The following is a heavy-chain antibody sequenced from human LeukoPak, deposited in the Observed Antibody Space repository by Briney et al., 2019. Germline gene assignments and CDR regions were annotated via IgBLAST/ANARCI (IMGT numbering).Heavy chain of an antibody. CDR2: INPNSGGT. V-gene: IGHV1-2*02. D-gene: IGHD2-2*01. CDR3: ASGYCSSTSCYDWFDP. J-gene: IGHJ5*02. Sequence: GASVKVSCKASGYTFTGYYMHWVRQAPGQGLEWMGWINPNSGGTNYAQKSQGRVTMTRDTSISTAYMELSRLRSDDTAVYYCASGYCSSTSCYDWFDPWGQGTLVTVSS. CDR1: GYTFTGYY.